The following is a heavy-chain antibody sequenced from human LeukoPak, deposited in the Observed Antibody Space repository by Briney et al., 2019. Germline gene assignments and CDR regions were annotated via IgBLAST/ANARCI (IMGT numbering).Heavy chain of an antibody. D-gene: IGHD3-10*01. CDR3: ARRDGSGSPHFDY. V-gene: IGHV5-51*01. J-gene: IGHJ4*02. CDR2: IYHGDSDT. CDR1: GYRLSSYW. Sequence: GESLKISCKGSGYRLSSYWIGWGRQLPGKSLEWRGIIYHGDSDTRYSPSFQGLVTISADKSISTAYLQWSSLKASDTAMYFCARRDGSGSPHFDYWGQGTLVTVSS.